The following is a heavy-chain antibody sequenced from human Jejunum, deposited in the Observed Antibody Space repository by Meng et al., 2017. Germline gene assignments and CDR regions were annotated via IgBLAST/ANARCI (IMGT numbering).Heavy chain of an antibody. V-gene: IGHV4-4*02. Sequence: GSLRLSCAVSGDSISSSNWWSWVRQPPGKGPEWIGDVFHTGSFNYSPSLRSRVTISVDKSKNQFSLNLSSVTAADTAVYYCARKGGTYSSGHFPHFDYWGQGTLVTVSS. CDR1: GDSISSSNW. CDR2: VFHTGSF. D-gene: IGHD6-19*01. J-gene: IGHJ4*02. CDR3: ARKGGTYSSGHFPHFDY.